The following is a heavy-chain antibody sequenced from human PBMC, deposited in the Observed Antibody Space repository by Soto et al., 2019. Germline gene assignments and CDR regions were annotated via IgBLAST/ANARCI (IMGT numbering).Heavy chain of an antibody. CDR3: ARARTNYYNTSDYDF. J-gene: IGHJ4*02. Sequence: ASVKVSCKSSGYTFTSYYIHWVRQAPGQGLEWMGIINPSGGSTSYAQKFQGRVTMTRDTSTSTVYMELSSLRSEDTAVYYCARARTNYYNTSDYDFWGQGTLVTVSS. CDR2: INPSGGST. CDR1: GYTFTSYY. D-gene: IGHD3-22*01. V-gene: IGHV1-46*01.